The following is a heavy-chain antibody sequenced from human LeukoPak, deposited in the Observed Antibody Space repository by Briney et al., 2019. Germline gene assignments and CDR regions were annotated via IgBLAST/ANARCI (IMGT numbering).Heavy chain of an antibody. CDR2: IIPIFETP. J-gene: IGHJ4*02. CDR3: ASFSDSSGYQFDY. V-gene: IGHV1-69*13. D-gene: IGHD3-22*01. Sequence: SVKVSCKASGGTFSNYAISWVRQAPGQGLEWVGGIIPIFETPGYAQKFQGRVTITADQATSTAYMQLSSLRSEDTAVYYCASFSDSSGYQFDYWGQGTLVTVSS. CDR1: GGTFSNYA.